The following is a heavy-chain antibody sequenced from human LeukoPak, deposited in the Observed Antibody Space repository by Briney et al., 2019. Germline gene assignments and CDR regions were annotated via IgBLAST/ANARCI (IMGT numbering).Heavy chain of an antibody. CDR3: TRTIVVVAYYYYMDV. V-gene: IGHV4-59*08. D-gene: IGHD2-2*01. CDR1: GGSISSYY. Sequence: SETLSLTCTVSGGSISSYYWSWIRQPPGKGLEWIGYIYYSGSTYYNPSLKSRVTISVDTSKNQFSLKLSSVTAADTAVYYCTRTIVVVAYYYYMDVWGKGTTVTVSS. CDR2: IYYSGST. J-gene: IGHJ6*03.